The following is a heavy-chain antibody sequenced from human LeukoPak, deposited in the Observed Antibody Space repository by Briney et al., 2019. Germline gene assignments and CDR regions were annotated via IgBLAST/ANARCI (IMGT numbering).Heavy chain of an antibody. CDR3: VRDKYYYGSGSYVHGADV. D-gene: IGHD3-10*01. CDR2: INPSSGTT. J-gene: IGHJ6*02. CDR1: GYAFINNY. V-gene: IGHV1-46*01. Sequence: ASVKVSCKASGYAFINNYLHWVRQAPGQGLEWMGIINPSSGTTNYAERFQGRLTMTREKSTDTLYMELSSLGSEDTAVYYCVRDKYYYGSGSYVHGADVWGQGTTVIVSS.